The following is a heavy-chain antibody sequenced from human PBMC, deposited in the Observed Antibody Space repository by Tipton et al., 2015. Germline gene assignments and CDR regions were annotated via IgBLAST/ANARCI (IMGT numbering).Heavy chain of an antibody. J-gene: IGHJ4*02. CDR2: MNPNSANT. CDR3: ARGRGIKLTAVAGYFDS. V-gene: IGHV1-8*01. CDR1: GYTFISYD. Sequence: QVQLVQSGAEVKKPGASVKVSCKASGYTFISYDINLVRQATGQGLEWMGWMNPNSANTGYAQKFQGRVTMTRNTSISTAYMELSSLRSEDTAVYYCARGRGIKLTAVAGYFDSWGQGTLATVSS. D-gene: IGHD6-19*01.